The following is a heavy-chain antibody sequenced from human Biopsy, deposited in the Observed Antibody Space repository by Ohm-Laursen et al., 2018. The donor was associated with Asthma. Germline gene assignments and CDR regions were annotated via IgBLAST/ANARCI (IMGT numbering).Heavy chain of an antibody. J-gene: IGHJ4*02. V-gene: IGHV3-30*18. D-gene: IGHD1-26*01. CDR2: ISFDGSNK. Sequence: SLRLSCAAPGFTFNNYGMHWVRQAPGKGLDWVAVISFDGSNKNYTDSVKGRFTISRDNSRNTLHLQMNSLRAEDTAVYYCAKDVFPGWELRRGPDYWGQGTLVTGSS. CDR1: GFTFNNYG. CDR3: AKDVFPGWELRRGPDY.